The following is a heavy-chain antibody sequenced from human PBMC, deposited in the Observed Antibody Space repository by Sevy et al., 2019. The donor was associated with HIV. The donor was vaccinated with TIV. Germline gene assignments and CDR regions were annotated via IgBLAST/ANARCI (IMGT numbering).Heavy chain of an antibody. CDR1: GFTFSIYT. D-gene: IGHD2-8*01. V-gene: IGHV3-23*01. CDR3: AREGCTQPHDY. CDR2: FCFGGSKI. Sequence: GGSLRLSCAASGFTFSIYTMSWVRQAPGKGLEWVSTFCFGGSKIYYANSVKGRFTNSRDNSRNTVYLQMNSLRADDTAVYYCAREGCTQPHDYWGQGTLVTVSS. J-gene: IGHJ4*02.